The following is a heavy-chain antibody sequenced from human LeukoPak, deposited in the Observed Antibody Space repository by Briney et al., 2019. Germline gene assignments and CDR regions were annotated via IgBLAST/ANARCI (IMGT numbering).Heavy chain of an antibody. D-gene: IGHD1/OR15-1a*01. CDR3: ARDLREHDY. Sequence: PGGSLRLSCVGSGVTLRGYWMYWVRQPPGKGLMWVSRINFDGSEVTYADSVKARFTVSRDNAKNTLYLQMGSLRVEDTAVYYCARDLREHDYWGQGTLVTVSS. J-gene: IGHJ4*02. V-gene: IGHV3-74*01. CDR2: INFDGSEV. CDR1: GVTLRGYW.